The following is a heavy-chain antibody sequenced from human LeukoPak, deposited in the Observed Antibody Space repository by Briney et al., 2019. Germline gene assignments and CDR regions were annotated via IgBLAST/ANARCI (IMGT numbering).Heavy chain of an antibody. D-gene: IGHD2-21*02. CDR3: AKEYCGGDCYLDY. CDR2: IWYDGSNK. J-gene: IGHJ4*02. CDR1: GFTFSSYG. Sequence: GRSLRLSCAASGFTFSSYGMHWVRQAPGKGLEGVAVIWYDGSNKYYADSVKGRFTISRDNSKNTLHLQMNSLRAEDTAVYYCAKEYCGGDCYLDYWGQGTLVTVSS. V-gene: IGHV3-33*06.